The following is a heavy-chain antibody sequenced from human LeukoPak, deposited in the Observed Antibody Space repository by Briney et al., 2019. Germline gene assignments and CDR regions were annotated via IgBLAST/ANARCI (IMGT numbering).Heavy chain of an antibody. Sequence: GGSLRLSCAASGFTFSSYSMNWVRQAPGKGLEWVSSISSSSSYIYYADSVKGRFTISRDNSKNTLYLQMNSLRAEDTAVYYCARDLMVVAATHDYWGQGTLVTVSS. D-gene: IGHD2-15*01. CDR1: GFTFSSYS. J-gene: IGHJ4*02. V-gene: IGHV3-21*01. CDR2: ISSSSSYI. CDR3: ARDLMVVAATHDY.